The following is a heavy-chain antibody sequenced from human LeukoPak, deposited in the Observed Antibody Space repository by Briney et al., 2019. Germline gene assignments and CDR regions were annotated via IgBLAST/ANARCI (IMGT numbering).Heavy chain of an antibody. CDR1: GYTFTGYD. CDR3: EREHSQRGNSGAFDI. CDR2: INTNSGGT. D-gene: IGHD1-26*01. Sequence: GASVKVSCKASGYTFTGYDIHWVRQAPGQGLEWMGWINTNSGGTNYAQKCQGRVTMTRDTSISTAYMELSRLRSDDTAVYYCEREHSQRGNSGAFDIWGPGTMVTVSS. J-gene: IGHJ3*02. V-gene: IGHV1-2*02.